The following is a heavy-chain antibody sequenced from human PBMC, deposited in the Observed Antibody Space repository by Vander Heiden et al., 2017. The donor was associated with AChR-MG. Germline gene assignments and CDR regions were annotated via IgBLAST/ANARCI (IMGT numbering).Heavy chain of an antibody. CDR3: ARDRNSNFDL. CDR2: ISHDGSYK. D-gene: IGHD1-1*01. CDR1: GFTFSGYG. V-gene: IGHV3-30*03. J-gene: IGHJ4*02. Sequence: QVQLVESGGDVVQPGRSLRLSRGTPGFTFSGYGMHWVRQAPGKGLEWVAVISHDGSYKNYADSVKGRFTISRDDSKNTLYLQLNSLRADDTGVYFCARDRNSNFDLWGQGTLVTVSS.